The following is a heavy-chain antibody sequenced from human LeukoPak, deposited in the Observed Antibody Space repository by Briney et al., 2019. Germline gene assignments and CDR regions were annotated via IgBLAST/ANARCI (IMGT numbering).Heavy chain of an antibody. CDR2: IGTAGDT. V-gene: IGHV3-13*01. CDR3: AREYLGGAFDI. Sequence: GGSLRLSCAASGFTFSSYSMNWVRQATGKGLERVSAIGTAGDTYYPGSVKGRFTISRENAKNSLYLQMNSLRAGDTAVYYCAREYLGGAFDIWGQGTMVTVSS. J-gene: IGHJ3*02. CDR1: GFTFSSYS. D-gene: IGHD2-2*01.